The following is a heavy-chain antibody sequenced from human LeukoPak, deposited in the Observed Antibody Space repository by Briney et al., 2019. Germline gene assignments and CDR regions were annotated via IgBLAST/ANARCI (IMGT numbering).Heavy chain of an antibody. J-gene: IGHJ3*02. CDR3: ARSTGDYYDSMENAFDI. CDR2: IYHSGST. V-gene: IGHV4-4*02. Sequence: ASETLSLTCGVSGGSISSSNWWSWVRQPPGKGLGWIGEIYHSGSTNYNPSLRSRVTISVDKSKNQFSLKLSSVTAADTAVYYCARSTGDYYDSMENAFDIWGQGTKVTVSS. D-gene: IGHD3-22*01. CDR1: GGSISSSNW.